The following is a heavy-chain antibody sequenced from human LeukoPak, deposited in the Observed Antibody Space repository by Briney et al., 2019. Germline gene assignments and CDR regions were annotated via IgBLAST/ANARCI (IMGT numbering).Heavy chain of an antibody. CDR2: INWNGGST. J-gene: IGHJ4*02. CDR1: GFTFDDYG. D-gene: IGHD2-2*01. CDR3: ARDLANTRRCISTSCSPH. V-gene: IGHV3-20*04. Sequence: PGGSLRLSCAASGFTFDDYGMSWVRQAPGKGLEWVSGINWNGGSTGYADSVKCRFTISRDNAKNSLYLQMDSLRAEDTALYYCARDLANTRRCISTSCSPHWGQGTLVTVSS.